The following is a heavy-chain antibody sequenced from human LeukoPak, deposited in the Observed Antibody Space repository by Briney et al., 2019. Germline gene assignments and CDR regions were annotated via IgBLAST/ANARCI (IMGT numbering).Heavy chain of an antibody. Sequence: GGSLRLSCAASGFTFSDYYMSWIRQAPGKGLEWVSYISSSSSTIYYADSVKGRFTISRDNAENSLYLQMNSLRAEDTAVYYCARVLIVGVVIDYFDYWRQGTLVSVSS. D-gene: IGHD3-3*02. CDR1: GFTFSDYY. CDR2: ISSSSSTI. V-gene: IGHV3-11*01. CDR3: ARVLIVGVVIDYFDY. J-gene: IGHJ4*02.